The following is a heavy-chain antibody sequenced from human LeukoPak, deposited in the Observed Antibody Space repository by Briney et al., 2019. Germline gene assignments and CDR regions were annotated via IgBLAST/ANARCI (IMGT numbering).Heavy chain of an antibody. CDR2: IHYSGSA. J-gene: IGHJ4*02. D-gene: IGHD1-26*01. CDR3: ARDVSGATTFDY. CDR1: NGPINTYQ. Sequence: SETLSLTCTVSNGPINTYQWSWIRQPPGKGLEWIGNIHYSGSANYNPSLKSRVIISVDTSKNQFSLKLSSVTAADTAVYYCARDVSGATTFDYWGQGTLVTVSS. V-gene: IGHV4-59*12.